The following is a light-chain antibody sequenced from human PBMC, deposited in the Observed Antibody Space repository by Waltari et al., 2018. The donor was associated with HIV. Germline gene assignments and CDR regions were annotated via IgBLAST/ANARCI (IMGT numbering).Light chain of an antibody. CDR3: QSADSDNTYNWV. J-gene: IGLJ3*02. V-gene: IGLV3-25*03. CDR2: KGT. CDR1: DMPDHY. Sequence: LTQPPSVSVSPGQTAKITCSGDDMPDHYLYWYQQKPGQDAVLVMYKGTERASGSPERFSGSISGTTVTLTSMGVQPEDEADYYCQSADSDNTYNWVFGGGTKLTVL.